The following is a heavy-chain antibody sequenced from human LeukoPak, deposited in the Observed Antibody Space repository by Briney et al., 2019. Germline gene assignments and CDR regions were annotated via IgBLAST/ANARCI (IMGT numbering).Heavy chain of an antibody. D-gene: IGHD3-3*01. CDR2: INHSGST. CDR1: GGSFSGYY. CDR3: ARLRGFHYDFWSGYLTVYYFDY. J-gene: IGHJ4*02. V-gene: IGHV4-34*01. Sequence: SETLSLTCAVYGGSFSGYYWSWIRQPPGKGLEWIGEINHSGSTNYNPSLKSRVTISVDTSKNQFSLKLSSVTAADTAVYYCARLRGFHYDFWSGYLTVYYFDYWGQGTLVTVSS.